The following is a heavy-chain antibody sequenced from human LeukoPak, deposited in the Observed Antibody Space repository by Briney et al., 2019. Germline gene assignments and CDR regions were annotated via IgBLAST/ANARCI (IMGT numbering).Heavy chain of an antibody. CDR3: ARGGYYDFWSGSRVYDY. CDR1: GFTFSDHY. CDR2: TRNKANSYTT. J-gene: IGHJ4*02. V-gene: IGHV3-72*01. Sequence: PGGSLRLSCAASGFTFSDHYMDWVRQAPGKGLEWVGRTRNKANSYTTEYAASVKGRFTISRDDSKNSLYLQMNSLRAEDTAVYYCARGGYYDFWSGSRVYDYWGQGTLVTVSS. D-gene: IGHD3-3*01.